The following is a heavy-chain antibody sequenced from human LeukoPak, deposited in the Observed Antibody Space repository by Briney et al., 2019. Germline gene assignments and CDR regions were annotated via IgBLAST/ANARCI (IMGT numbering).Heavy chain of an antibody. CDR3: ARDRHKYNYDGSSYPPY. J-gene: IGHJ4*02. V-gene: IGHV3-9*01. Sequence: QSGGSLRLSCAASGFTFDDYAMHWVRQAPGKGLEWASGISWNSGSIGYADSVKGRFTISRDNAKNSLYLQMNSLRAEDTAVYYCARDRHKYNYDGSSYPPYWGQGTLVTVSS. CDR1: GFTFDDYA. CDR2: ISWNSGSI. D-gene: IGHD3-22*01.